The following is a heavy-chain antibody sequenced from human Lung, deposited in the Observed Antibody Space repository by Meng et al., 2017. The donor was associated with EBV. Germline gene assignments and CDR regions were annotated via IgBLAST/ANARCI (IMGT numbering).Heavy chain of an antibody. D-gene: IGHD1-7*01. CDR1: GDSVSSTSAA. Sequence: QVRLQQSGSGLVKPPQTLSLTCAVSGDSVSSTSAAWNWIRQSLSRGLEWLGRTYYRSKWYNDYAVSVKSRITINPDTSKNQFSLQLNSVTPDDTAVYYCASSRPLAGNWNYHYWGQGTLVTVSS. CDR3: ASSRPLAGNWNYHY. J-gene: IGHJ4*02. V-gene: IGHV6-1*01. CDR2: TYYRSKWYN.